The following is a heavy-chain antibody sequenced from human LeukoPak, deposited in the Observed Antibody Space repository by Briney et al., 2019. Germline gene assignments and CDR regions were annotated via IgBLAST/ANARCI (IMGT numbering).Heavy chain of an antibody. CDR2: IIPIFGTA. CDR3: ARDRYYYDSSGYYPFDY. D-gene: IGHD3-22*01. J-gene: IGHJ4*02. CDR1: GYTFSAYY. Sequence: ASVKVSCKASGYTFSAYYMHWVRQAPGQGLEWMGGIIPIFGTANYAQKFQGRVTITADKSTSTAYMELSSLRSEDTAVYYCARDRYYYDSSGYYPFDYWGQGTLVTVSS. V-gene: IGHV1-69*06.